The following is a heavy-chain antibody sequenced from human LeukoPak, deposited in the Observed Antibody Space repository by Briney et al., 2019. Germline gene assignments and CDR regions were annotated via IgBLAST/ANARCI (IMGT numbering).Heavy chain of an antibody. J-gene: IGHJ4*02. CDR2: INHSGST. CDR1: GGSISSYY. D-gene: IGHD2-15*01. Sequence: PSETLSLTCTVSGGSISSYYWSWIRQPPGKGLEWIGEINHSGSTNYNPSLKSRVTISVDTSKNQFSLKLSSVTAADTAVYYCARYVVVAATSAPHFDYWGQGTLVTVSS. CDR3: ARYVVVAATSAPHFDY. V-gene: IGHV4-34*01.